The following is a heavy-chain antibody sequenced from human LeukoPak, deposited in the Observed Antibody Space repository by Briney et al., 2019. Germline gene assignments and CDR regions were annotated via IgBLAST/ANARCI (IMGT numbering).Heavy chain of an antibody. CDR1: GGTFSSYA. Sequence: SVKVSCKASGGTFSSYAISWVRQAPGQGLEWMGGIIPIFDTANYAQKFQGRVTITTDESTSTAYMELSSLRSEDTAVYYCAREGSPGRGSYLYWGQGTLVTVSS. D-gene: IGHD1-26*01. J-gene: IGHJ4*02. CDR2: IIPIFDTA. V-gene: IGHV1-69*05. CDR3: AREGSPGRGSYLY.